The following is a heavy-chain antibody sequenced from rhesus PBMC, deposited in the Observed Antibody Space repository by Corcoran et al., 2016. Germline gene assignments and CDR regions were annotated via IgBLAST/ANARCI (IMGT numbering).Heavy chain of an antibody. Sequence: QVTLKESGPALVKPTQTLTLTCTFPGFSISPTGKGVGLMRQPQGKALEWLASIYWNDSKYDSTSLKSRLNISKDTSKNQVVLTMTNMDPVDTATYYCARVPSGDYWGQGVLVTVSS. CDR3: ARVPSGDY. J-gene: IGHJ4*01. V-gene: IGHV2-95*01. CDR2: IYWNDSK. CDR1: GFSISPTGKG.